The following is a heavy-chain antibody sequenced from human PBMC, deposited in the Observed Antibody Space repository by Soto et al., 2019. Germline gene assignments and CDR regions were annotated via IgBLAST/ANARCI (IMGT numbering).Heavy chain of an antibody. Sequence: SETLSLTCTVSGGSISSYYWSWIRQPPGKGLEWIGDIYYSGSTKYNPSLKSRGTISVDTSKNQFSLKLNSVTAADTAVYYCARDNVVVVAATPHNWFDPWGQGTLVTVSS. CDR2: IYYSGST. CDR1: GGSISSYY. CDR3: ARDNVVVVAATPHNWFDP. J-gene: IGHJ5*02. D-gene: IGHD2-15*01. V-gene: IGHV4-59*12.